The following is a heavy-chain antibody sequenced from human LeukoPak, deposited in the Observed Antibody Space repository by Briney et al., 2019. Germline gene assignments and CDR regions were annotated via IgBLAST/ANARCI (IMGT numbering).Heavy chain of an antibody. CDR3: ASDHADCSGGSCDYYYGMDV. J-gene: IGHJ6*02. D-gene: IGHD2-15*01. V-gene: IGHV1-69*13. CDR2: IIPIFGTA. Sequence: SVKVSCKASGGTFSSYAISWVRQAPGQGLEWMGGIIPIFGTANYAQKFQGRVTITADESTSTAYMELSSLRSEDTAVYYCASDHADCSGGSCDYYYGMDVWGQGTTVTVSS. CDR1: GGTFSSYA.